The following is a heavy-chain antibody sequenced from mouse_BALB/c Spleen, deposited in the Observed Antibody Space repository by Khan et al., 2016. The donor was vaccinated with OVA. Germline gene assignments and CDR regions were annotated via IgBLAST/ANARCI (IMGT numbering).Heavy chain of an antibody. CDR3: AKIFYGNSYAMDY. J-gene: IGHJ4*01. CDR2: IYPGSGSI. CDR1: GYTFTDYV. V-gene: IGHV1-77*01. Sequence: QVQLQQSGPELVKPGASVKMSCKASGYTFTDYVISWVKQRTGQGLEWIGEIYPGSGSIYYNEKFKGKATLTADTSSNTAYMQLSSLTSEDSAVFFCAKIFYGNSYAMDYWSQGTSVTVSS. D-gene: IGHD2-1*01.